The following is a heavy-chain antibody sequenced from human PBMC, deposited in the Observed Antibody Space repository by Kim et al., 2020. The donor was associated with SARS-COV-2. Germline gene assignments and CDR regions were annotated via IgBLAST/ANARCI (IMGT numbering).Heavy chain of an antibody. CDR2: IYYSGST. Sequence: SETLSLTCTVSGGSIRSGGYYWSWIRQHPGKGLEWIGYIYYSGSTYYNPSLKSRVTISVDTSKNQFSLKLSPVTAADTAVYYCARGQGLITMIVVVVGAFDSWGQGTLVTVSS. CDR1: GGSIRSGGYY. CDR3: ARGQGLITMIVVVVGAFDS. D-gene: IGHD3-22*01. V-gene: IGHV4-31*03. J-gene: IGHJ4*02.